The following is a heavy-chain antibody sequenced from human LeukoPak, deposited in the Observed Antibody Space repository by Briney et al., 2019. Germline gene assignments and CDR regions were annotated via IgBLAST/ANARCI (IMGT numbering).Heavy chain of an antibody. CDR3: ARAQGQSRYGYGAAYYYYMDV. J-gene: IGHJ6*03. Sequence: PGGSLRLSCAASGFTFSSYSMNWVRQAPGKGLEWVSSISSSSSYIYYADSVKGRFTISRDNAKNSLYLQMNSLRAEDTAVYYCARAQGQSRYGYGAAYYYYMDVWGKGTTVTVSS. CDR1: GFTFSSYS. D-gene: IGHD5-18*01. V-gene: IGHV3-21*04. CDR2: ISSSSSYI.